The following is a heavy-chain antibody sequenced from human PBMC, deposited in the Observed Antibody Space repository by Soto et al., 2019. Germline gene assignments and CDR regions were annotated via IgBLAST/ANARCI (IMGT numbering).Heavy chain of an antibody. V-gene: IGHV1-69*01. CDR3: ARGLPWDWFDS. Sequence: QVQLVQSGAEVKKPGSSVRVSCKSSGGTFRSYAISWVRQAPGQGLQWMGGLIPIFSFAKFAENFQGRVTVTADESTATAYMALNFLKSDDTAVYYCARGLPWDWFDSWGQGTLVTVSS. CDR1: GGTFRSYA. D-gene: IGHD1-26*01. J-gene: IGHJ5*01. CDR2: LIPIFSFA.